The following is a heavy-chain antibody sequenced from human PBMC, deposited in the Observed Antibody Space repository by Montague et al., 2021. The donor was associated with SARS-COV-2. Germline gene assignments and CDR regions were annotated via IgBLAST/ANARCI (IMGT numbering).Heavy chain of an antibody. Sequence: SETLSLTCTVSGGSISSSSYDWVGSRQAPGKGLVWIGRIYYSGSTYYNPSLKSRVTISVDTSKNQFSLKLSSVTAADTAVYYCARHPLGYCSSTSCHVGWGQGTLVTVSS. CDR3: ARHPLGYCSSTSCHVG. CDR1: GGSISSSSYD. CDR2: IYYSGST. D-gene: IGHD2-2*01. J-gene: IGHJ4*02. V-gene: IGHV4-39*01.